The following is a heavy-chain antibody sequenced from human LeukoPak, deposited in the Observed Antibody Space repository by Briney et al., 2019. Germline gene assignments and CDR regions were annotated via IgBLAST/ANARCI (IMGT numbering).Heavy chain of an antibody. Sequence: GGSLRLSCAASGFTFSSYAMSWVRQAPGKGLEWVSAISGSGGSTYYADSVKGRFTISRDNSKNTLYLQMNSLGAEDTAVYYCAKDKRGGCYFDYWGQGTLVTLSS. CDR2: ISGSGGST. CDR3: AKDKRGGCYFDY. V-gene: IGHV3-23*01. J-gene: IGHJ4*02. D-gene: IGHD3-16*01. CDR1: GFTFSSYA.